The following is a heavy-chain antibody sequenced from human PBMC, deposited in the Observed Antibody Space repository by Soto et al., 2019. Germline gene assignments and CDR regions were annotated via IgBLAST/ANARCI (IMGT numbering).Heavy chain of an antibody. CDR2: IIPIFGTA. CDR3: ERGRITTVGINLVDT. Sequence: SVNVSCKASGGTFSSYAISWVRQAPGQGLEWMGGIIPIFGTANYAQKFQGRVTITADEYTSTAYMELSSLRSEDTAVYYCERGRITTVGINLVDTWGQVTRVNVSS. V-gene: IGHV1-69*01. J-gene: IGHJ5*02. CDR1: GGTFSSYA. D-gene: IGHD4-17*01.